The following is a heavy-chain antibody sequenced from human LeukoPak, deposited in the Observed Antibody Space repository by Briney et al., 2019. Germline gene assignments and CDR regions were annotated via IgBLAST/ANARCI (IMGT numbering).Heavy chain of an antibody. CDR1: GGSFSGYY. D-gene: IGHD3-22*01. CDR3: ARGRGFSGYHYY. Sequence: SETLSLTCAVYGGSFSGYYWSWIRQPPGKGLVWIGEINHSGSTNYNPSLKSRVTISVDTSKNQFSLKLSSVTAADTAVYYCARGRGFSGYHYYWGQGTLVTVSS. CDR2: INHSGST. J-gene: IGHJ4*02. V-gene: IGHV4-34*01.